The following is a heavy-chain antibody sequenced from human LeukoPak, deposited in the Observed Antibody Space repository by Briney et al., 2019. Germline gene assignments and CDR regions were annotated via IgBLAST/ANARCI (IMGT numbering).Heavy chain of an antibody. CDR1: GYTFTSYG. CDR2: ISAYNGNT. Sequence: GASVKVSCKASGYTFTSYGISWVRQAPGQGLEWMGWISAYNGNTNYAQKLQGRVTMTTDTSTSTAYMELRSLRSDDTAVYYCARVTRNSSGWYRAPDYWGQGTLVTISS. V-gene: IGHV1-18*01. CDR3: ARVTRNSSGWYRAPDY. J-gene: IGHJ4*02. D-gene: IGHD6-19*01.